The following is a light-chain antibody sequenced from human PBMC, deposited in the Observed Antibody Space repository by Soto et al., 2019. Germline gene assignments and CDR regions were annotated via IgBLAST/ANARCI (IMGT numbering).Light chain of an antibody. Sequence: QSALTQPASVSGSPGQSITISCTGTSSDVGGYNYVSWYQHHPGKAPKLMIFEVSNRPSGVSNRFSGSKSGNTASLTISRLQAEDEADYYCSSYTSSSTLVVFGGGTKLTVL. CDR1: SSDVGGYNY. CDR2: EVS. V-gene: IGLV2-14*01. J-gene: IGLJ2*01. CDR3: SSYTSSSTLVV.